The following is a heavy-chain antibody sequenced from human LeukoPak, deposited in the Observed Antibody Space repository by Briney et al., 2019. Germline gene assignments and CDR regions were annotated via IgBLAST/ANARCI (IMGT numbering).Heavy chain of an antibody. D-gene: IGHD6-19*01. J-gene: IGHJ3*02. Sequence: PGRSLRLSCAASGFTVSSNYMSWVRQAPGKGLEWVSVIHSGGSTYYADSVKGRFTISRDNSKNTLYLQMNSLRAEDTAVYYCARVSSSGWGAFDIWGQGTMVTVSS. V-gene: IGHV3-66*02. CDR3: ARVSSSGWGAFDI. CDR2: IHSGGST. CDR1: GFTVSSNY.